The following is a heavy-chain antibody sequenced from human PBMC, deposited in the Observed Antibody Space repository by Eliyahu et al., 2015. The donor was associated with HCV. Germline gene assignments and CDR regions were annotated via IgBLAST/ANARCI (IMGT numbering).Heavy chain of an antibody. CDR3: AKDTQWLVRYFQH. D-gene: IGHD6-19*01. J-gene: IGHJ1*01. CDR1: GFXFSSYA. Sequence: EVQLLESGGGLVQPGGSLRLSCAASGFXFSSYAMGWVRPAPGKGLXWVSAISGSGGSTYYXDSVKGRFTISRDNSKNTLYLQMNSLRAEDTAVYYCAKDTQWLVRYFQHWGQGTLVTVSS. CDR2: ISGSGGST. V-gene: IGHV3-23*01.